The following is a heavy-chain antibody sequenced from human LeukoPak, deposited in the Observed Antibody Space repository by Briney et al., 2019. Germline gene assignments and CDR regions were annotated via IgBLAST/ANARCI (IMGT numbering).Heavy chain of an antibody. CDR1: GFTFSSYG. D-gene: IGHD4-23*01. J-gene: IGHJ4*02. CDR2: IWYDGSNK. V-gene: IGHV3-33*01. Sequence: PGRSLRLSCAASGFTFSSYGMHWVRQAPGKGLEWVAVIWYDGSNKYYADSVKGRFTISRDNSKNTLYLQMNSLRAEDTAVYYCARDLPSVYGGNSGIFDYWGQGTLVTVSS. CDR3: ARDLPSVYGGNSGIFDY.